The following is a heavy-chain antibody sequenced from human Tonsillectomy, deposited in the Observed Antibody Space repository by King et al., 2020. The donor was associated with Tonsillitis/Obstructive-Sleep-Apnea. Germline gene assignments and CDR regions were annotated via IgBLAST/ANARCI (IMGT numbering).Heavy chain of an antibody. V-gene: IGHV4-4*02. CDR3: ARSWTYYDFWSGYYNLYYFDY. CDR2: SYHSGGN. J-gene: IGHJ4*02. D-gene: IGHD3-3*01. Sequence: QLQESGPGLVKPSGTLSLTCAVSGGSISSSNWWSWVRQPPGKGLEWIGESYHSGGNNYKPSLKSRVTISVDKSKNQFSLKLSSVTAADTAVYYCARSWTYYDFWSGYYNLYYFDYWGQGTLVTVSS. CDR1: GGSISSSNW.